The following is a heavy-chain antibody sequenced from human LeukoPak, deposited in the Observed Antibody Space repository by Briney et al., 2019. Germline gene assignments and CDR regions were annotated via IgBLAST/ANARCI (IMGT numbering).Heavy chain of an antibody. V-gene: IGHV4-34*01. Sequence: SETLSLTCAVYGGSFSGYYWSWIRQPPGKGLEWIGEINHSGSTNYNPSLKSRVTISVDTSKNQFSLKLSSVTAADTAVYYCARSEGSAFDIWGQGTMVTVSS. D-gene: IGHD3-10*01. CDR1: GGSFSGYY. J-gene: IGHJ3*02. CDR2: INHSGST. CDR3: ARSEGSAFDI.